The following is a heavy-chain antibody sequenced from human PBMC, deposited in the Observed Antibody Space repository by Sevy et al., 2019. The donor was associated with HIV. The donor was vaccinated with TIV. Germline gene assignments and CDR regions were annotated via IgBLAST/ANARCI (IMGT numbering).Heavy chain of an antibody. CDR2: INHSGST. CDR1: GGSFSGYY. CDR3: ARGFSYFDY. V-gene: IGHV4-34*01. Sequence: SETLSLTCAVYGGSFSGYYWSGIRQPPGKGLEWIGEINHSGSTNYNPSLKSRVTISVDTSKNQFSLKLSSVTAADTAVYYCARGFSYFDYWGQGTLVTVSS. J-gene: IGHJ4*02.